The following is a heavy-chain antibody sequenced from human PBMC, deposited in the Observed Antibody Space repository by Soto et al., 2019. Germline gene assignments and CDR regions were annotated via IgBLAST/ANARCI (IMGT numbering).Heavy chain of an antibody. V-gene: IGHV3-74*01. CDR3: ARDPPFDRYDSSGVRS. D-gene: IGHD3-22*01. J-gene: IGHJ4*02. CDR1: GFTFSSYW. CDR2: INSDGSST. Sequence: GGSLRLSCAASGFTFSSYWMHWVRQAPGKGLVWVARINSDGSSTSYADSVKGRFTVSRGNAKNTLYLQMNSLRVEDTAVYYCARDPPFDRYDSSGVRSWGQGTLVTVSS.